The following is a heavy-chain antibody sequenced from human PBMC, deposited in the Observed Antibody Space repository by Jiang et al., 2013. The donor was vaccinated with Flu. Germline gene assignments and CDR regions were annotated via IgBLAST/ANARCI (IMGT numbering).Heavy chain of an antibody. Sequence: GAEVKKPGESLKISCKGSGYSFTSYWISWVRQMPGKGLEWMGIIYPGDSDTRYGPSFQGQVTISADKSISTAYLQWSSLKASDTAMYYCARLRDCSSTSCYDGGMDVWGKGPRSPSPQ. CDR3: ARLRDCSSTSCYDGGMDV. V-gene: IGHV5-51*03. CDR1: GYSFTSYW. D-gene: IGHD2-2*01. CDR2: IYPGDSDT. J-gene: IGHJ6*04.